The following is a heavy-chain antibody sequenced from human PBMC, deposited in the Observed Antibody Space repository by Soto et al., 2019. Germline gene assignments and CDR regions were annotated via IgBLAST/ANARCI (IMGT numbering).Heavy chain of an antibody. D-gene: IGHD6-6*01. J-gene: IGHJ6*02. CDR1: GYTFTGYY. Sequence: ASVKVSCKASGYTFTGYYMHWVRQAPGQGLEWMGWINPNSGGTNYAQKFQGWVTMTRDTSISTAYMELRRLRSDDTAVYYCARDGIAARPPYYYYYGMDVWGQGTTVTVSS. V-gene: IGHV1-2*04. CDR3: ARDGIAARPPYYYYYGMDV. CDR2: INPNSGGT.